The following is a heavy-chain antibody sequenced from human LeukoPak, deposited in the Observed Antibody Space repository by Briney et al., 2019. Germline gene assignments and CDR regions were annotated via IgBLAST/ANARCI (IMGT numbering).Heavy chain of an antibody. V-gene: IGHV3-72*01. CDR1: GFTFSDHY. CDR2: SRNKAKSYTL. J-gene: IGHJ4*02. CDR3: ARTRSSGGYSGADY. D-gene: IGHD1-26*01. Sequence: GGSLRLSCAASGFTFSDHYMDWVRQAPGKGLEWVGRSRNKAKSYTLEYAASVKGRFTISRDDSKNSLYLQMNSLKTEDTAIYYCARTRSSGGYSGADYWGQGTLVTVSS.